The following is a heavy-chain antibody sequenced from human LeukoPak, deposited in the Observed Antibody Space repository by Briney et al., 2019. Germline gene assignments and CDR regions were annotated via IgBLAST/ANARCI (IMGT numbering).Heavy chain of an antibody. J-gene: IGHJ3*01. D-gene: IGHD6-19*01. CDR1: GFTFNNYN. CDR3: ARAYSSGWGAFDF. Sequence: GGSLRLSCVASGFTFNNYNMNWVRQAPGKGLEWVSSISSSSSDIYFADSVKGRFTISRDNAKNSLYLQMDSLRAEDTSVYYCARAYSSGWGAFDFWGQGTMVTVSS. V-gene: IGHV3-21*01. CDR2: ISSSSSDI.